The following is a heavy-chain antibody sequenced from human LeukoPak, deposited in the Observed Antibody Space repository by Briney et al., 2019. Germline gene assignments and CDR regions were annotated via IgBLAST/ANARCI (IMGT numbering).Heavy chain of an antibody. D-gene: IGHD6-6*01. V-gene: IGHV1-18*01. Sequence: GASVKVSCKASGYTFTSYGISWVRQAPGQGLEWMRWISAYNGNTNYAQKLQGRVTMTTDTSTSTAYMELRSLRSDDTAVYYCARRALTYSSSLYYGMDVWGQGTTVTVS. CDR3: ARRALTYSSSLYYGMDV. CDR2: ISAYNGNT. CDR1: GYTFTSYG. J-gene: IGHJ6*02.